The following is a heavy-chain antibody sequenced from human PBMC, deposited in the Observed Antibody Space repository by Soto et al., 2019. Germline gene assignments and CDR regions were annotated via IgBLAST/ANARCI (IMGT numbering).Heavy chain of an antibody. D-gene: IGHD3-22*01. V-gene: IGHV3-30*18. J-gene: IGHJ4*02. CDR3: AKEEYYYDSSGYYFFDY. CDR2: ISYDGSNK. Sequence: GGSLRLSCAASGFTFSSYGMHWVRQAPGKGLEWVAVISYDGSNKYYADSVKGRFTISRDNSKNTLYLQMNSLRAEDTAVYYSAKEEYYYDSSGYYFFDYWGQGTLVTVSS. CDR1: GFTFSSYG.